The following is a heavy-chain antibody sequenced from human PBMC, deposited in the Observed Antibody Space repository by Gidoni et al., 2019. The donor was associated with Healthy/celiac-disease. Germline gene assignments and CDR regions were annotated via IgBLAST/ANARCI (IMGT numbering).Heavy chain of an antibody. CDR1: GFTFSSYG. Sequence: QVQLVESGGGVVQPGRSLRLSCAASGFTFSSYGMHWVRQAPGKGLGWVAVIWYDGSNKYYADSVKGRFTISRDNSKNTLYLQMNSLRAEDTAVYYCARDVGSGWYVDYWGQGTLVTVSS. CDR3: ARDVGSGWYVDY. V-gene: IGHV3-33*01. J-gene: IGHJ4*02. CDR2: IWYDGSNK. D-gene: IGHD6-19*01.